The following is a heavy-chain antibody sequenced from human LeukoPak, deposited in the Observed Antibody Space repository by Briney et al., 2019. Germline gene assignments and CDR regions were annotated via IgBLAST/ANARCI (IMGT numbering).Heavy chain of an antibody. CDR1: GFTFSSYG. CDR3: AKDRTMIVVVTLDY. CDR2: ISGSGNTI. Sequence: SGGPLRLSCAASGFTFSSYGMHWVRQAPGKGLEWVSYISGSGNTIHYADSVKGRFIISRDNAKNSLHLQMNSLRAEDTAVYYCAKDRTMIVVVTLDYWGQGTLVTVSS. D-gene: IGHD3-22*01. V-gene: IGHV3-48*04. J-gene: IGHJ4*02.